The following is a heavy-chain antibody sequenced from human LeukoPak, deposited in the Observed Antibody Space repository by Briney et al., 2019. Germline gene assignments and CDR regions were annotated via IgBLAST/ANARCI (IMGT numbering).Heavy chain of an antibody. CDR2: IFHSGNT. CDR1: GASISSGGYY. J-gene: IGHJ6*02. CDR3: ARARGIVVVPAAIRGPYYYYGMDV. Sequence: SQTLSLTCTVSGASISSGGYYWSWIRQSQGKGLEWIGYIFHSGNTYYNPSLKSRVTISVDTSKSQFSLKLSSVTAADTAVYYCARARGIVVVPAAIRGPYYYYGMDVWGQGTTVTVSS. V-gene: IGHV4-30-2*06. D-gene: IGHD2-2*01.